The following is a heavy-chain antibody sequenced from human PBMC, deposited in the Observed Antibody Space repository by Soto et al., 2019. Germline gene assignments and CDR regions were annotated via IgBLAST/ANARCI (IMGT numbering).Heavy chain of an antibody. J-gene: IGHJ4*02. CDR2: ISSSSSYI. CDR1: GFTFSSYS. D-gene: IGHD6-6*01. V-gene: IGHV3-21*01. Sequence: GGSLRLSCAASGFTFSSYSMNWVRQAPGKGLEWVSSISSSSSYIYYADSVKGRFTISRDNAKNSLYLQMKSLRAEDTAVYDCARDGKYSSSPAFDYWGQGTLVTVSS. CDR3: ARDGKYSSSPAFDY.